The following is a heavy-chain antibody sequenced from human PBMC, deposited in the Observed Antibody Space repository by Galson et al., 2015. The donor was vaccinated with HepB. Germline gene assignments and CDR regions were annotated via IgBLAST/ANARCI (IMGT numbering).Heavy chain of an antibody. CDR1: GGTFRNYV. Sequence: SVKVSCKASGGTFRNYVISWVRQAPGQGLEWMGGIIPMFGRANYAQKFQGRVTIIADENTRTAYMEVSRLRSEDTAVYYCATSVSGEPDRQYFFYWGQGTLVTVSS. CDR3: ATSVSGEPDRQYFFY. J-gene: IGHJ4*02. D-gene: IGHD1-14*01. V-gene: IGHV1-69*13. CDR2: IIPMFGRA.